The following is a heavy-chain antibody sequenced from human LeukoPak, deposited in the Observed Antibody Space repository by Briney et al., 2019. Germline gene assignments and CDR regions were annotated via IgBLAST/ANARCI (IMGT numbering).Heavy chain of an antibody. CDR1: GFTFSDHW. CDR2: MKQDGSEK. Sequence: PGGSLRLSCAASGFTFSDHWMTWVRRAPGKGLEWVANMKQDGSEKYFVDSVKGRSTISRDNARNSLYLQMNSLRVEDTAVYYCARGMTAVGSWGQGTLVTVSS. V-gene: IGHV3-7*03. CDR3: ARGMTAVGS. D-gene: IGHD4-17*01. J-gene: IGHJ5*02.